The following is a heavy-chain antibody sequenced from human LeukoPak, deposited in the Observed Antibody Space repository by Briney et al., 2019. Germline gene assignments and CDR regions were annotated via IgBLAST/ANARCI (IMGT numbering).Heavy chain of an antibody. Sequence: PGGSLRLSCAASGFTFSSYAMSWVRQAPGKGLEWVSAISGSGGSTYYADSVKGRFTISRDNSKNTLYLQMNSLRAEDTAVYYCAKDRIQLWPTRVFDYWAREPWSPSPQ. CDR3: AKDRIQLWPTRVFDY. CDR2: ISGSGGST. D-gene: IGHD5-18*01. V-gene: IGHV3-23*01. CDR1: GFTFSSYA. J-gene: IGHJ4*02.